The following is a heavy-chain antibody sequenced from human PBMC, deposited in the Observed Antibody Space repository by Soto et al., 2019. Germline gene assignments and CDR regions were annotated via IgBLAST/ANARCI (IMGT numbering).Heavy chain of an antibody. CDR3: ARGRFTGDDYYDMDV. Sequence: SETLSLTCAVYGGSFSGYYWSWIRQPPGKGLEWIGEINHSGSTNYNPSLKSRVTISVDTSKNQFSLKLSSVTAADTAVYYCARGRFTGDDYYDMDVWGKGTTVTVSS. D-gene: IGHD7-27*01. CDR1: GGSFSGYY. J-gene: IGHJ6*03. CDR2: INHSGST. V-gene: IGHV4-34*01.